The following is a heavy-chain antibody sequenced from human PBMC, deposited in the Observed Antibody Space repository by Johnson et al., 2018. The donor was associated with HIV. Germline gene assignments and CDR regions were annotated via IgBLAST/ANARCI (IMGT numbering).Heavy chain of an antibody. J-gene: IGHJ3*02. V-gene: IGHV3-7*01. CDR2: IKQDGSEK. CDR3: ARGHNGALDI. D-gene: IGHD2-8*01. CDR1: GFPFSNYW. Sequence: VQLVESGGGLVQPGGSLRLSCAASGFPFSNYWMNWVRQAPGKGLEWVANIKQDGSEKYYVDSVKGRFTIFRDNAKNSLYLQMNSLRVEDTAVYYCARGHNGALDIWGQGTMLTVSS.